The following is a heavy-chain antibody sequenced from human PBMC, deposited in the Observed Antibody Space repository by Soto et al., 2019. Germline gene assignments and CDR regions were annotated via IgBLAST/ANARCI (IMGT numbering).Heavy chain of an antibody. D-gene: IGHD5-18*01. CDR1: GFTFTSSA. V-gene: IGHV1-58*01. CDR2: IVVGSGNT. CDR3: AADPGYSYSGVYGMDV. J-gene: IGHJ6*02. Sequence: GASVKVSCKASGFTFTSSAVQWVRQARGQRLEWIGWIVVGSGNTNYAQKFQERVTITRDMSTSTAYMELSSLRSEDTAVYYCAADPGYSYSGVYGMDVWGQGTTVTVAS.